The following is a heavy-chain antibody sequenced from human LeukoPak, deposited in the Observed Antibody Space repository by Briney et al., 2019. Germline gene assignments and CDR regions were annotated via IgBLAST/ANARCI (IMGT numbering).Heavy chain of an antibody. J-gene: IGHJ5*02. Sequence: GGSLTLSCTASGFTFGDYAMNWVRQAPGKGLEWVGSIRSKGGTTEYAASVKGRFTISRADSKSIAYLQMNSLKTEDRAMYYCTRGLAGSWGQGTLVTVSS. CDR2: IRSKGGTT. CDR1: GFTFGDYA. CDR3: TRGLAGS. V-gene: IGHV3-49*04. D-gene: IGHD3-10*01.